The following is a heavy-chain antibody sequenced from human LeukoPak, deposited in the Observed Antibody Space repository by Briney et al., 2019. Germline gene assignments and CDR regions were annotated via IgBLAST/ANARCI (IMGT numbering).Heavy chain of an antibody. CDR2: IYYSGST. CDR1: GGSISSGGYY. J-gene: IGHJ4*02. CDR3: ARAEMATSPFDC. V-gene: IGHV4-31*03. D-gene: IGHD5-24*01. Sequence: SETLSLTCTVSGGSISSGGYYWSWIRQHPGKGLEWIGYIYYSGSTYYNPSLKSRVTISVDTSKNQFSLKLSSVTAADTAVYYCARAEMATSPFDCWGQGTLVTVSS.